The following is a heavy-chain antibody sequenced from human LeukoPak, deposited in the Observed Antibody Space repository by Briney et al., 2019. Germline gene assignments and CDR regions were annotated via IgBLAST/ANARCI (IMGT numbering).Heavy chain of an antibody. J-gene: IGHJ4*02. CDR2: IYHSGST. V-gene: IGHV4-38-2*01. D-gene: IGHD2-2*02. CDR3: ARPLGYCSSTSCYTYFDY. Sequence: SXTLSLTCAVSGYSISSGYYWGWIRPPPGKGLERIGSIYHSGSTYYNPSLKSRVTISGDTSKKKFSLKLSSVTAADTAVYYCARPLGYCSSTSCYTYFDYWGQGTLVTVSS. CDR1: GYSISSGYY.